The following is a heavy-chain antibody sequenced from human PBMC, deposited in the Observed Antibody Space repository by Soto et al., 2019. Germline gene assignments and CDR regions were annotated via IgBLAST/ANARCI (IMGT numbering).Heavy chain of an antibody. V-gene: IGHV3-23*01. Sequence: GGSLRLSCAASGFTFSNYDMHWVRQTPGKGLEWVSRIGRDGNTYYADSVKGRFTISRDNSRNTLYLQMDSLRAEDTAVFYCAKDYSTGWYDYWGQGTLVTVSS. J-gene: IGHJ4*02. D-gene: IGHD6-19*01. CDR3: AKDYSTGWYDY. CDR1: GFTFSNYD. CDR2: IGRDGNT.